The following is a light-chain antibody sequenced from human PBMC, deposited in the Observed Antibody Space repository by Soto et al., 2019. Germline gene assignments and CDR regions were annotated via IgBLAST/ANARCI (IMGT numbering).Light chain of an antibody. J-gene: IGKJ1*01. CDR2: WAS. CDR3: XQYYDAPQT. Sequence: DIVMTQSPDSLAVSLGERATIDCKSSQSLLYSPNNKNYLAWYQQKPGQPPKLLIYWASTRESGVPDRFTGXGSGTXXXXXXXXLQAXDVAXXXXXQYYDAPQTFGRGTKVEIK. V-gene: IGKV4-1*01. CDR1: QSLLYSPNNKNY.